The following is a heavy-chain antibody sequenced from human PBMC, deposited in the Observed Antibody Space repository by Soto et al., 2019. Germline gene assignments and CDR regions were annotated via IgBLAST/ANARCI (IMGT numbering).Heavy chain of an antibody. J-gene: IGHJ3*01. CDR3: ARAFFYQGSDSRGYSFDAFEF. D-gene: IGHD3-22*01. Sequence: QVQLVQSGAEVKKPGASVKVSCKASGYTFTSSGMRWVRQAPGQGLEWMGWISAHTGSSEYAQRFQGRVTMTTDRSTSTAYMELRSLRSDDTDVYYCARAFFYQGSDSRGYSFDAFEFWGPGTLVTVYS. CDR1: GYTFTSSG. CDR2: ISAHTGSS. V-gene: IGHV1-18*01.